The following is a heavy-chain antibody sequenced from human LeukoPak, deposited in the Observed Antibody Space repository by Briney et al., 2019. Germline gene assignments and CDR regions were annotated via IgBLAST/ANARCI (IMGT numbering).Heavy chain of an antibody. CDR1: GGSISSSSYY. J-gene: IGHJ4*02. CDR3: ARLPRSDYYDSSGYFIYYFDY. Sequence: SETLSLTCTVSGGSISSSSYYWGWIRQPPGKGLEWIGSIYYSGSTYYNPSLKSRVTMSVDTSKNQFSLKLSSVTAADTAVYYCARLPRSDYYDSSGYFIYYFDYWGQGTLVTVSS. D-gene: IGHD3-22*01. CDR2: IYYSGST. V-gene: IGHV4-39*01.